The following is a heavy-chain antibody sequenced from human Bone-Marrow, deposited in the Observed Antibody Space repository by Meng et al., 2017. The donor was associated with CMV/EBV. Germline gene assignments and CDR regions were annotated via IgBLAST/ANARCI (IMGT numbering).Heavy chain of an antibody. J-gene: IGHJ6*02. D-gene: IGHD2-2*01. CDR1: GGAMKRNTYY. Sequence: SETLSLTCTGSGGAMKRNTYYWGWIRQPPGKGLEWIGSMYYSGNTHYNPSLKSRVSISVDSSKSHLSLKLRSVTAADTAVYYCGRASGVFCTTSNCYRGGTHVWGQGTTVTVSS. CDR3: GRASGVFCTTSNCYRGGTHV. CDR2: MYYSGNT. V-gene: IGHV4-39*02.